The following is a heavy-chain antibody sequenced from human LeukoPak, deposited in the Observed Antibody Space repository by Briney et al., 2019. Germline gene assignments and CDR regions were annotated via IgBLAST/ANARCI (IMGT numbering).Heavy chain of an antibody. CDR2: IYYDGSI. V-gene: IGHV4-34*01. CDR1: GGSFSGYY. Sequence: SETPSLTCAVYGGSFSGYYWSWIRQPPGKGLEWIGYIYYDGSIFYNPSLRSRVTMSVDTSKNQFSLRLNSVTAVDTAVYYCASKPDSRNWFDPWGQGTLVIVSS. CDR3: ASKPDSRNWFDP. J-gene: IGHJ5*02. D-gene: IGHD1-14*01.